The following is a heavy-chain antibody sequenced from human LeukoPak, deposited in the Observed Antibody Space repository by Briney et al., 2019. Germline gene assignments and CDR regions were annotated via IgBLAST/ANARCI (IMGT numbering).Heavy chain of an antibody. CDR1: GGSFSGYY. V-gene: IGHV4-34*01. J-gene: IGHJ4*02. Sequence: SETLSLTCAVCGGSFSGYYWSWIRQPPGKGLEWIGEINHSGSTNYNPSLKSRVTISVDTSKNQFSLKLSSVTAADAAVYYCARGMELRGEYHYWGQGTLVTVSS. CDR3: ARGMELRGEYHY. D-gene: IGHD1-7*01. CDR2: INHSGST.